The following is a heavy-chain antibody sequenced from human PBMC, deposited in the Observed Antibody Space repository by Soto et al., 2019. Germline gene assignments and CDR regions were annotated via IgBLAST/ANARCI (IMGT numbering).Heavy chain of an antibody. CDR2: INAGNGNT. J-gene: IGHJ4*02. D-gene: IGHD4-17*01. Sequence: ASLKVSCKASGYTFTSYAMHWVRQAPGQRLEWMGWINAGNGNTKYSQKFQGRVTITRDTSASTAYMELSSLRSEDTAVYYCARAIDYLSHFDYWGQGTLVTVSS. V-gene: IGHV1-3*01. CDR3: ARAIDYLSHFDY. CDR1: GYTFTSYA.